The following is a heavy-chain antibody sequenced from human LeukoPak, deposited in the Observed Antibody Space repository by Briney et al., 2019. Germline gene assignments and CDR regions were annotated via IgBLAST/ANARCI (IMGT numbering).Heavy chain of an antibody. Sequence: SETLSLTCSVSGGSLSNYYWNWIRQPPGKGLEWIGSMYYGGSTNYNPSLKSRVTMSVDTSKNQFSLRLRSVTAADTAVYYCARQIASAGTAGFDFWGQGALVTVSS. J-gene: IGHJ4*02. D-gene: IGHD6-13*01. V-gene: IGHV4-59*12. CDR1: GGSLSNYY. CDR2: MYYGGST. CDR3: ARQIASAGTAGFDF.